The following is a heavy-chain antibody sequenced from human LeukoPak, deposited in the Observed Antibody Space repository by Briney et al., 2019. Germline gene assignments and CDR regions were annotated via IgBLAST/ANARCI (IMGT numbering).Heavy chain of an antibody. CDR2: IIPILGIA. J-gene: IGHJ4*02. CDR3: ARWAVDYYDSSGSLGYFDY. D-gene: IGHD3-22*01. Sequence: SVKVSCKASGYTFVNHGISWVRQAPGQGLEWMGRIIPILGIADYAQKFQGRVTITADKSMSTAYMELSSLRSEDTAVYYCARWAVDYYDSSGSLGYFDYWGQGTLVTVSS. V-gene: IGHV1-69*04. CDR1: GYTFVNHG.